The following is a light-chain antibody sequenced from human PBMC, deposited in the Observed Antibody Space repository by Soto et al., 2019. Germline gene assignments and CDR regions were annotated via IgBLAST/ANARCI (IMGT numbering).Light chain of an antibody. CDR1: QNINSY. CDR2: DAT. V-gene: IGKV1-16*01. J-gene: IGKJ4*01. CDR3: QQYERYNPS. Sequence: DIQMTQSPSSLSASVGDRVTIICRASQNINSYLAWFQQKPGKAPKSLIYDATCLQSGVPSRFSGSGSGTDFSLTISSLQPEDAATYYCQQYERYNPSFGGGTKLEI.